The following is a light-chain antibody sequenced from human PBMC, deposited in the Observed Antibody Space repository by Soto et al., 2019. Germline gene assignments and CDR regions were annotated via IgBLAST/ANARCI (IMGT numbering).Light chain of an antibody. V-gene: IGKV3-20*01. CDR2: AAS. CDR1: QSVTSRH. CDR3: QQYHTSPYT. J-gene: IGKJ2*01. Sequence: EIVLTQSPGTLSLSPGERVTLSCRASQSVTSRHLAWYQQKPGQAPRLLIFAASGRPPTIPSRFSGSGSGTDFTLTISRLEAEDFAVYFCQQYHTSPYTFGQVTRLEIK.